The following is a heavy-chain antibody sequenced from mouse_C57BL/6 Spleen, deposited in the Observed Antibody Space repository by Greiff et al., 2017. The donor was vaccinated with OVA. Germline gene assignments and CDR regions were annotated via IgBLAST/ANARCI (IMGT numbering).Heavy chain of an antibody. Sequence: QVQLQQSGAELVKPGASVKMSCKASGYTFTSYWITWVKQRPGQGLEWIGDIYPGSGSTNYNEKFKSKATLTVDTSSSTAYMQLSSLTSEDSAVYYCARYSSYPLYAMDYWGKGTSVTVSS. CDR2: IYPGSGST. CDR3: ARYSSYPLYAMDY. V-gene: IGHV1-55*01. J-gene: IGHJ4*01. D-gene: IGHD1-1*01. CDR1: GYTFTSYW.